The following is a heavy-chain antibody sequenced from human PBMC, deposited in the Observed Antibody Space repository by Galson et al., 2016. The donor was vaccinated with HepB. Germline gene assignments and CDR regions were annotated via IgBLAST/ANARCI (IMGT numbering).Heavy chain of an antibody. V-gene: IGHV3-33*01. CDR2: IWYDGSSK. CDR1: GFTFSDRG. Sequence: SLRLSCAASGFTFSDRGMHWVRQAPGKGLEWVANIWYDGSSKKYADSVKGRFTISRDNSKNTLYLQMNSLRAEDTAVYYCARESSQLEYYFEDWGQGTLVTASS. J-gene: IGHJ4*02. CDR3: ARESSQLEYYFED. D-gene: IGHD1-1*01.